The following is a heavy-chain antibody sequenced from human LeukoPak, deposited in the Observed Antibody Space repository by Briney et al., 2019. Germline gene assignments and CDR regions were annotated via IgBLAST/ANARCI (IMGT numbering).Heavy chain of an antibody. CDR1: GFTFSSCS. J-gene: IGHJ3*02. D-gene: IGHD3-16*01. CDR2: ISSSSSYI. V-gene: IGHV3-21*01. Sequence: GSLRLSCAASGFTFSSCSMNWVRQAPGKGLEWVSSISSSSSYIYYADSVKGRFTISRDNAKNSLYLQMNSLRAEDTAVYYCAREALVLGRKPNAFDIWGQGTMVTVSS. CDR3: AREALVLGRKPNAFDI.